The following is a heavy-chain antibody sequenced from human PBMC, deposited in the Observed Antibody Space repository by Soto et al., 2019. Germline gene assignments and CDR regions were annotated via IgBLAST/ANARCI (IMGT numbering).Heavy chain of an antibody. D-gene: IGHD3-10*01. J-gene: IGHJ5*02. CDR2: INHSGST. CDR1: GGSFSGYY. Sequence: SETLSLTCAVYGGSFSGYYRSWIRQPPGKGLEWIGEINHSGSTNYNPSLKSRVTISVDTSKNQFSLKLSSVTAADTAVYYCVRSASDYYGSGSFYDWFDPWGQGTLVTVSS. V-gene: IGHV4-34*01. CDR3: VRSASDYYGSGSFYDWFDP.